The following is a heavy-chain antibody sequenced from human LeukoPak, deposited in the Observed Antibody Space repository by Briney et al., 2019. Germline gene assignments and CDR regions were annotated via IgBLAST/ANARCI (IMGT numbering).Heavy chain of an antibody. D-gene: IGHD5-12*01. CDR1: GFTFSSYG. V-gene: IGHV3-33*01. CDR3: ARDKWLRTPLFDY. Sequence: GGSLRLSCAASGFTFSSYGMHGVRQAPGKGLEGVAVIWYGGSNKYYADSVKGRFTISRDNSKNTLYLQMNSLRAEDTAVYYCARDKWLRTPLFDYWGQGTLVTVSS. J-gene: IGHJ4*02. CDR2: IWYGGSNK.